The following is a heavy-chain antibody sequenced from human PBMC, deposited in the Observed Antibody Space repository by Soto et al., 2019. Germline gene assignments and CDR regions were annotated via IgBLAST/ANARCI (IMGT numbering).Heavy chain of an antibody. J-gene: IGHJ5*02. CDR1: GFTFSSHW. CDR3: ARESDQQLVS. Sequence: TGGSLRLSCAASGFTFSSHWMHWVRQAPGKGLVWVSRINGDESTTRYADSVKGRFTISRDNAKNTLYLQMNSLRAEDTAVYYCARESDQQLVSWGQGILVTVSS. V-gene: IGHV3-74*01. CDR2: INGDESTT. D-gene: IGHD6-13*01.